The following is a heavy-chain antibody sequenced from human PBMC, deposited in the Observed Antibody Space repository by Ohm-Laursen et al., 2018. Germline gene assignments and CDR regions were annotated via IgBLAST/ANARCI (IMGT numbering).Heavy chain of an antibody. Sequence: ASVKVSCKASGYTLTRYYMHWVRQAPGQGLEWMGIINPSGGGTTYAQKFQGRVTMTTDTSTSTVNMELSSLRSEDTAVYFCARDLSGVSQTKGHFGYWGQGTLVTVSS. D-gene: IGHD6-13*01. V-gene: IGHV1-46*01. CDR3: ARDLSGVSQTKGHFGY. CDR2: INPSGGGT. J-gene: IGHJ4*02. CDR1: GYTLTRYY.